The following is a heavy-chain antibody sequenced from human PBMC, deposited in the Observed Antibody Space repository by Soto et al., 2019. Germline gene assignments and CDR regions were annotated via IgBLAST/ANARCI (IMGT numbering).Heavy chain of an antibody. J-gene: IGHJ6*02. D-gene: IGHD5-18*01. CDR1: GGTFSSYA. Sequence: ASVKVSCKASGGTFSSYAISWVRQAPGQGLEWMGGITPIFGTANYAQKFQGRVTITADESTSTAYMELSSLRSEDTAVYYCAVPRGYSYGYGYYYYGMDVWGQGTTVTVSS. V-gene: IGHV1-69*13. CDR2: ITPIFGTA. CDR3: AVPRGYSYGYGYYYYGMDV.